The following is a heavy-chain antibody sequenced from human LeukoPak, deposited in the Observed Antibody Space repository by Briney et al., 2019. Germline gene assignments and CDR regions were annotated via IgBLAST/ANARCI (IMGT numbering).Heavy chain of an antibody. Sequence: SETLSLTCAVYGGSFSGYYWSWLRQPPGKGLEWIGEINHSGSTNYNPSLKSRVTISVDTSKNQFSLKLSSVTAADTAVYYCARGRRGGHIAAETGPIDYWGQGTLVTVSS. D-gene: IGHD6-13*01. CDR1: GGSFSGYY. CDR2: INHSGST. CDR3: ARGRRGGHIAAETGPIDY. V-gene: IGHV4-34*01. J-gene: IGHJ4*02.